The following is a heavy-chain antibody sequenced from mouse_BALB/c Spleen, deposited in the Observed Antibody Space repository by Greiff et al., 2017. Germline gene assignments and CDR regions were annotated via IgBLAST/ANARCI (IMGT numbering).Heavy chain of an antibody. CDR1: GYTFTSYV. J-gene: IGHJ4*01. Sequence: EGQLQQSGPELVKPGASVKMSCKASGYTFTSYVMHWVKQKPGQGLEWIGYINPYNDGTKYNEKFKGKATLTSDKSSSTAYMELSSLTSEDSAVYYCARGLFYYAMDYWGQGTSVTVSS. V-gene: IGHV1-14*01. CDR3: ARGLFYYAMDY. CDR2: INPYNDGT.